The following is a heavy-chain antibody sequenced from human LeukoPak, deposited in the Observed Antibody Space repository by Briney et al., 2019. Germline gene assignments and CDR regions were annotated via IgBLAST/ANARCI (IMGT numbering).Heavy chain of an antibody. V-gene: IGHV3-7*01. CDR3: ARDLVDRRIAAAGTGDY. CDR1: GFTFSSYW. J-gene: IGHJ4*02. D-gene: IGHD6-13*01. CDR2: IKQDGSEK. Sequence: GGSLRLSCAASGFTFSSYWMSWVRQAPGKGLEWVANIKQDGSEKYYVDSVKGRFTISRDNAKNSLYLQMNSLRAEDTAVYYCARDLVDRRIAAAGTGDYWGQGTLVTVSS.